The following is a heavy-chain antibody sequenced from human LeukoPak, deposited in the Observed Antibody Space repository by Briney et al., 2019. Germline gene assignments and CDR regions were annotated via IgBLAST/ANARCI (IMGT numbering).Heavy chain of an antibody. CDR1: GFTFSSYA. CDR3: AKEEGRYYGDYPEGFVDY. CDR2: ISGSGGST. V-gene: IGHV3-23*01. J-gene: IGHJ4*02. D-gene: IGHD4-17*01. Sequence: GGSLRLSCAASGFTFSSYAMSWVRQAPGKGLEWVSAISGSGGSTYYADSVKGRFTISRDNSKDTLYLQMNSLRAEDTAVYYCAKEEGRYYGDYPEGFVDYWGQGTLVTVSS.